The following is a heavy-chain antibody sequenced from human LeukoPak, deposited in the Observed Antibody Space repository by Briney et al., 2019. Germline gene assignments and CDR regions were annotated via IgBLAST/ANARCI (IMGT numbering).Heavy chain of an antibody. J-gene: IGHJ6*03. V-gene: IGHV4-61*02. Sequence: SQTLSLTCTISGGSISSGSYYWSWIRQPAGKGLEWIGRTSTSGSTNYNPSLESRVTISVDTSKNQFSLKLSSLTAADTAVYYCARHVGGYCSSTSCYSGLYYMDVWGKGTTVTVSS. CDR1: GGSISSGSYY. CDR3: ARHVGGYCSSTSCYSGLYYMDV. D-gene: IGHD2-2*02. CDR2: TSTSGST.